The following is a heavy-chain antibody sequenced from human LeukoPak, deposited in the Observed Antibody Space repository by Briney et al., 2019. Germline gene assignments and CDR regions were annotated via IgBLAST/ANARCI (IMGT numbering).Heavy chain of an antibody. D-gene: IGHD3-10*01. CDR3: ARDTTFYGSGSYPI. J-gene: IGHJ4*02. V-gene: IGHV3-11*01. CDR2: ISSSGSTI. CDR1: GFTFSDYY. Sequence: GGSLRLSCAASGFTFSDYYMGWIRQAPGKGLEWVSYISSSGSTIYYADPVKGRFTISRDNAKNSLYLQMNSLRAEDTAVYYCARDTTFYGSGSYPIWGQGTLVTVSS.